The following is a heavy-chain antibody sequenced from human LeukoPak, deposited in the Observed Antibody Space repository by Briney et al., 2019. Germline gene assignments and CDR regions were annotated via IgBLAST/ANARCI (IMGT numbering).Heavy chain of an antibody. Sequence: GASVRVSCKASGYTFSSHDINLVRQATGQGLEWMGWMNPNSGNTGYAQKFQGRVIMTRDTSINTAYLEFYSLRSEDTAVYYCARVGSGSDGGVDYWGQGTLVTVSS. CDR2: MNPNSGNT. J-gene: IGHJ4*02. CDR3: ARVGSGSDGGVDY. CDR1: GYTFSSHD. D-gene: IGHD3-16*01. V-gene: IGHV1-8*01.